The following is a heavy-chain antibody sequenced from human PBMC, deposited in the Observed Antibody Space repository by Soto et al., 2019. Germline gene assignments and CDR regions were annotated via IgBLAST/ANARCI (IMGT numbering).Heavy chain of an antibody. CDR3: ARATTVYSGYDLGDY. CDR2: IWYDGSNK. CDR1: GFTFSSYG. V-gene: IGHV3-33*01. D-gene: IGHD5-12*01. J-gene: IGHJ4*02. Sequence: LRLSCAASGFTFSSYGMHWVRQAPGKGLEWVAVIWYDGSNKYYADSVKGRFTISRDNSKNTLYLQMNSLRAEDTAVYYCARATTVYSGYDLGDYWGQGTLVTVSS.